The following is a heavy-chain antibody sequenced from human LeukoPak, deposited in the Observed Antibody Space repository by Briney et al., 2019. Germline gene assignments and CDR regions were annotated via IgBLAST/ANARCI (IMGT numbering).Heavy chain of an antibody. CDR1: GFTFSSCA. CDR2: ISGSGGSR. J-gene: IGHJ3*02. D-gene: IGHD6-13*01. V-gene: IGHV3-23*01. Sequence: GVSLRLSCAASGFTFSSCAMSGVRQARGEGVEGLSAISGSGGSRYYAESVKGRFTITRDNSKNTLYLQMNSLRAEDTAVYYCAKVLAYSSSLDAFDIWGQGTMVTVSS. CDR3: AKVLAYSSSLDAFDI.